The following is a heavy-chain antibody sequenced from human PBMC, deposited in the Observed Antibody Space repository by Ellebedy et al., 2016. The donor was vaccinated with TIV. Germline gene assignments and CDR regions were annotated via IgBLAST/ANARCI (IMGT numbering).Heavy chain of an antibody. CDR3: ARGGRDSSGHYEDWYFDL. D-gene: IGHD3-22*01. J-gene: IGHJ2*01. Sequence: GESLKISCAASGFTFSSYSMNWVRQAPGKGLEWVSSISSSSSYIYYADSVKGRFTISRDNAKNTLYLQMDSLRVEDTAVYYCARGGRDSSGHYEDWYFDLWGRGTLVTVSS. CDR2: ISSSSSYI. V-gene: IGHV3-21*01. CDR1: GFTFSSYS.